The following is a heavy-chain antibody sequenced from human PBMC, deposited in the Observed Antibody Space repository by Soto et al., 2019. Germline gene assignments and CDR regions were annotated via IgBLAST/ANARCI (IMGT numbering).Heavy chain of an antibody. J-gene: IGHJ4*02. D-gene: IGHD2-15*01. CDR1: GGSISSGDYY. Sequence: SETLSLTCTVSGGSISSGDYYWSWIRQPPGKGLEWIGYIYYSGSTYYNPSLKSRVTISVDTSKNQFSLKLSSVTAADTAVYYCARAGLGYCSGGSCSPSAFLWGQGNLVTVSS. V-gene: IGHV4-30-4*01. CDR2: IYYSGST. CDR3: ARAGLGYCSGGSCSPSAFL.